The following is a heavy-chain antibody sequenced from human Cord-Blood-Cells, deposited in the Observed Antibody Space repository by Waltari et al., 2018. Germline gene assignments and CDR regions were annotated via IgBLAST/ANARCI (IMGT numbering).Heavy chain of an antibody. CDR2: IYYSGST. D-gene: IGHD3-10*01. Sequence: QLQLQESGPGLVKPSETLSLTCTVSGSSLSSSSYSWGWFRPPLGKGLEWIGSIYYSGSTYYNPSLKSRVTISVDTSKNQFSLKLSSVTAADTAVYYCARENYYGSGSYQKYNWFDPGGQGTLVTVSS. J-gene: IGHJ5*02. V-gene: IGHV4-39*07. CDR3: ARENYYGSGSYQKYNWFDP. CDR1: GSSLSSSSYS.